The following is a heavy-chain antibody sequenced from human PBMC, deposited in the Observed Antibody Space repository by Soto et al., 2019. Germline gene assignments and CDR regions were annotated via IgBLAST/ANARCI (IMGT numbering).Heavy chain of an antibody. CDR2: IYYSGTT. J-gene: IGHJ4*02. Sequence: QVQLQESGPGLVKPSQTLSLTCTVSGGSISSGGYYWSWIRQHPGKGLEWIGYIYYSGTTYYNPSLKRRVTISLDTSKNQFSLKLSSVTAADTAVYYCARAAATGTIIFDYWGQGTLVTVSS. V-gene: IGHV4-31*03. CDR1: GGSISSGGYY. CDR3: ARAAATGTIIFDY. D-gene: IGHD6-13*01.